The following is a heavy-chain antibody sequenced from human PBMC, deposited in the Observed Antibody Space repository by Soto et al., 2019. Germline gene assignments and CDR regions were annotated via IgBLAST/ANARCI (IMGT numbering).Heavy chain of an antibody. CDR2: ISGSGGST. CDR1: GFTFSSYA. CDR3: AYRQWLDGDAFDI. D-gene: IGHD6-19*01. Sequence: GGSLRLSCAASGFTFSSYAMSWVRQAPGKGLEWVSAISGSGGSTYYADSVKGRFTISRDNSKNTLYLQMNSLRAEDTAVYYWAYRQWLDGDAFDIWGQGTMVTVSS. J-gene: IGHJ3*02. V-gene: IGHV3-23*01.